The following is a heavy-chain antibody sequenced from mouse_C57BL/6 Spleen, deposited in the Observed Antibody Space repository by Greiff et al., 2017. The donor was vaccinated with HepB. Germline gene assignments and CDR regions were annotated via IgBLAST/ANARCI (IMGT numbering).Heavy chain of an antibody. CDR1: GYTFTGYW. D-gene: IGHD1-1*01. CDR2: ILPGSGST. J-gene: IGHJ3*01. CDR3: ARSGYYYGSSYAWFAY. V-gene: IGHV1-9*01. Sequence: QVQLKQSGAELMKPGASVKLSCKATGYTFTGYWIEWVKQRPGHGLEWIGEILPGSGSTNYNEKFKGKATFTADTSSNTAYMQLSSLTTEDSAIYYCARSGYYYGSSYAWFAYWGQGTLVTVSA.